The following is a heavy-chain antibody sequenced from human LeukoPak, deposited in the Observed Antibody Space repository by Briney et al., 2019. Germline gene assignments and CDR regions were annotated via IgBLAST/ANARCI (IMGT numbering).Heavy chain of an antibody. D-gene: IGHD6-19*01. J-gene: IGHJ6*03. CDR3: ARVLRSAVAGTFYYYYYYMDV. V-gene: IGHV4-59*12. CDR1: GGSISSYY. CDR2: IYYSGST. Sequence: PSETLSLTCTVSGGSISSYYWSWIRQPPGKGLEWIGYIYYSGSTNYNPSLKSRVTISVDTSKNQFSLKLSSVTAADTAVYYCARVLRSAVAGTFYYYYYYMDVWGKGTTVTVSS.